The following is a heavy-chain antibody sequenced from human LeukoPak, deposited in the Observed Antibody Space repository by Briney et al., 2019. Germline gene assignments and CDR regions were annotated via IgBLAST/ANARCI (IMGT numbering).Heavy chain of an antibody. CDR1: GDSVSNNSAA. J-gene: IGHJ4*02. D-gene: IGHD4-17*01. CDR2: TYYRSKWYN. CDR3: ARDPSDYGDYTGFGDFDY. V-gene: IGHV6-1*01. Sequence: SQTLSLTCAISGDSVSNNSAAWHWIRQSPSRGLEWLGRTYYRSKWYNDYAVSVKSRITINPDTSKNQFSLQLNSVTPEDTAVYYCARDPSDYGDYTGFGDFDYWGQGTLVTVSS.